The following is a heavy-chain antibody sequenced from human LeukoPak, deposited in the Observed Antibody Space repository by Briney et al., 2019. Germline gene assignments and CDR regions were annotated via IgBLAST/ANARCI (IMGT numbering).Heavy chain of an antibody. D-gene: IGHD1-7*01. CDR3: ASNWDYVRGYGMDV. CDR2: INQDGGEK. V-gene: IGHV3-7*01. J-gene: IGHJ6*02. Sequence: GGSLRLSCAASGFSFSSYWVSWVRQAPGKRLQWVANINQDGGEKHYVDSVRGRLTISRDNAKNTLYLQMNSLRAEDSAVYYCASNWDYVRGYGMDVWGQGTTVTVSS. CDR1: GFSFSSYW.